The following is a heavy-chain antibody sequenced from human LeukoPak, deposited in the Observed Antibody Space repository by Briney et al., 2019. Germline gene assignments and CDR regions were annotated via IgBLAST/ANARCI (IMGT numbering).Heavy chain of an antibody. CDR2: IIPILGIA. Sequence: GASVKVSCKASGGTFSSYAINWVRQAPGQGLEWMGRIIPILGIANYAQKFQGRVTITADKSTCTAYMELSSLRSEDTAVYYCARDRHEDAFDIWGQGTMVTVSS. J-gene: IGHJ3*02. CDR3: ARDRHEDAFDI. CDR1: GGTFSSYA. V-gene: IGHV1-69*04.